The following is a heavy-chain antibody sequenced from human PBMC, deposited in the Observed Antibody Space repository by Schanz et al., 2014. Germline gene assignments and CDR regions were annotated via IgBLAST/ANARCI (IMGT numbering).Heavy chain of an antibody. CDR2: ITYSGAT. Sequence: QVQLQESGPGLVRPSETLSLTCTVSGGSISSYYWSWIRQSPGKGPEWIGYITYSGATNHNASHKTRVTIAVDTAKNQFSLKVTSVPAADTANDYGARVHSASLERGSHYYMDVWGKGTTVTVSS. CDR1: GGSISSYY. D-gene: IGHD5-12*01. V-gene: IGHV4-59*01. J-gene: IGHJ6*03. CDR3: ARVHSASLERGSHYYMDV.